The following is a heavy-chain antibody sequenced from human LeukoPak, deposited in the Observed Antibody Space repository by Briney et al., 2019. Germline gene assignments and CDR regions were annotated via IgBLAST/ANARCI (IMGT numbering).Heavy chain of an antibody. J-gene: IGHJ4*02. CDR1: GFTFSSYA. CDR3: ARDQISSSLYKEPLDY. CDR2: ISYDGSNK. V-gene: IGHV3-30-3*01. D-gene: IGHD6-13*01. Sequence: GSLRLSCAASGFTFSSYAMHWVRQAPGKGLEWVAVISYDGSNKYYADSVKGRFTISRDNSKNTLYLQMNSLRAEDTAVYYCARDQISSSLYKEPLDYWGQGTLVTVSS.